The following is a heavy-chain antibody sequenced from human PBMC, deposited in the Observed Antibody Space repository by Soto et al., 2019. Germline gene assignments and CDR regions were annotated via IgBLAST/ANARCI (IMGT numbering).Heavy chain of an antibody. Sequence: GGSLRLSCAASGFTVSNNYMTWVRQAPGKGLEWVSFIYSSGSTYYADSVKGRFTISRDNFKNTLYLQMNSLRAEDTAVYYCARGDYHGNDGPFSEAFDVWGQGTMVTVSS. CDR1: GFTVSNNY. D-gene: IGHD3-10*01. CDR3: ARGDYHGNDGPFSEAFDV. J-gene: IGHJ3*01. V-gene: IGHV3-53*01. CDR2: IYSSGST.